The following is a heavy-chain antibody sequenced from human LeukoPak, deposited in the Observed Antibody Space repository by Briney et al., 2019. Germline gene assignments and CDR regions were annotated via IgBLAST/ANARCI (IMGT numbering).Heavy chain of an antibody. CDR1: GFTFSDYS. V-gene: IGHV3-48*01. J-gene: IGHJ4*02. CDR2: IGIDSGNT. Sequence: GGSLRLSCAASGFTFSDYSMNWVRQDPGRGLEWISYIGIDSGNTNYADSVKGRFTISGDKAKNSLYLQMNSLRVEDTAVYYCARDYKYAFDNWGQGTLVTVSS. CDR3: ARDYKYAFDN. D-gene: IGHD5-24*01.